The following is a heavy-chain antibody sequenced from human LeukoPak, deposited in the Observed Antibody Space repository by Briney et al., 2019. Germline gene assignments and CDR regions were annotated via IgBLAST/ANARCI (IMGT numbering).Heavy chain of an antibody. V-gene: IGHV4-34*01. CDR1: GGSFSGYY. D-gene: IGHD4-17*01. CDR3: ARGYGDFDY. CDR2: TNHSGST. J-gene: IGHJ4*02. Sequence: SETLSLTCAVYGGSFSGYYWSWIRQPPGKGLEWIGETNHSGSTNYNPSLKSRVTISVDTSKNQFSLKLSSVTAADTAVYYCARGYGDFDYWGQGTLVTVSS.